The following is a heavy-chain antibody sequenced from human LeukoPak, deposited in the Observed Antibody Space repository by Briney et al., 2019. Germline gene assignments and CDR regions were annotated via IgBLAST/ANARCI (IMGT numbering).Heavy chain of an antibody. CDR1: GFTFSSYG. V-gene: IGHV3-33*01. J-gene: IGHJ4*02. CDR2: IWHDGSNK. Sequence: GGSLILSCTTSGFTFSSYGLHWVRQAPGKGLEWVAVIWHDGSNKYYRDSVKGRFTISRDDSKSTLYLQMNSLRVDDTAVYYCARSASGYYNFDYWGQGTLVTVSS. D-gene: IGHD5-12*01. CDR3: ARSASGYYNFDY.